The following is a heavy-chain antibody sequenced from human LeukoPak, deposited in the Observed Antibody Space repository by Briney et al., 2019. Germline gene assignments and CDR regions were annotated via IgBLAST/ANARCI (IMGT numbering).Heavy chain of an antibody. Sequence: GGSLRLSCAASGFTFSSYSMNWVRQAPGKGLEWVSSISSSSSYIYYADSVKGRFTISRDNAKNSLYLQMNSLRAEDTALYYCAKRGPGYCSGGGCYTWFDPWGQGTLVTVSS. CDR1: GFTFSSYS. D-gene: IGHD2-15*01. J-gene: IGHJ5*02. CDR3: AKRGPGYCSGGGCYTWFDP. CDR2: ISSSSSYI. V-gene: IGHV3-21*04.